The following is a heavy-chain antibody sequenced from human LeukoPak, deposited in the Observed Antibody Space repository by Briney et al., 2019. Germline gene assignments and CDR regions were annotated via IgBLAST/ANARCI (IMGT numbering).Heavy chain of an antibody. D-gene: IGHD3-10*01. CDR1: GFTFITSS. J-gene: IGHJ3*02. CDR3: ARDFAGGAFDI. CDR2: ISSSSTYI. V-gene: IGHV3-21*01. Sequence: PGGSLRLSYAASGFTFITSSMSWVRQAPGKGLEWVSSISSSSTYIYYADSLKGRFTISRDNAKNSLYLQMNSLRAEDTVVYYCARDFAGGAFDIWGQGAMVTVSS.